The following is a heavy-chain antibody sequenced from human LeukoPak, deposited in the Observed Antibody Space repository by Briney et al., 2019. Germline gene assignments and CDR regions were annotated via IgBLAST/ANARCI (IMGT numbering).Heavy chain of an antibody. CDR3: ARDLIGIAVASGKPYYFDY. Sequence: ASVKVSCKASGYTFTSYGISWVRQAPGQGLEWMGWISAYNGNTNYAQKLQGRVTMTTDTSTSTAYMELRSLRSDDTAVYYCARDLIGIAVASGKPYYFDYWGQGTLVTVS. J-gene: IGHJ4*02. CDR1: GYTFTSYG. CDR2: ISAYNGNT. D-gene: IGHD6-19*01. V-gene: IGHV1-18*01.